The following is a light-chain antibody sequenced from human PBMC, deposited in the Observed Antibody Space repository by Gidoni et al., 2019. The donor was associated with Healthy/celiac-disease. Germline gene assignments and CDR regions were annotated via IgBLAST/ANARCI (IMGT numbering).Light chain of an antibody. CDR3: MQALQPPLT. CDR1: QSHLQSNGYNY. V-gene: IGKV2-28*01. CDR2: VGS. Sequence: DIVMPQSPLSLTVTPGEPASTSCRSSQSHLQSNGYNYVDWYLQKPGQSPQLLNYVGSNRASGVPDRFSGSGSGTDFTLKISRVDAEYVGVYYCMQALQPPLTFGGGTKVEIK. J-gene: IGKJ4*01.